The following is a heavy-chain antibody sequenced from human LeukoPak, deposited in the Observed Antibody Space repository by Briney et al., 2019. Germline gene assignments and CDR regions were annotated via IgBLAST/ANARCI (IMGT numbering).Heavy chain of an antibody. Sequence: PSETLSLTCTVSGGSISSYYWSWIRQPPGKGLEWIGYIYYSGSTNYNPSLKSRVTISVDTSKNQFSLKLSSVTAADTAVYYCARGRGPVWLGQQDDAFDIWGQGTMVTVSS. CDR2: IYYSGST. D-gene: IGHD5-12*01. CDR1: GGSISSYY. V-gene: IGHV4-59*01. J-gene: IGHJ3*02. CDR3: ARGRGPVWLGQQDDAFDI.